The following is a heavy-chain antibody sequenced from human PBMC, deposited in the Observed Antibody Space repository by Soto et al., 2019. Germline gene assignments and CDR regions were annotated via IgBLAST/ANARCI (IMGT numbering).Heavy chain of an antibody. D-gene: IGHD2-8*01. CDR1: GGSISSGGYY. V-gene: IGHV4-31*01. CDR2: IYYSGST. CDR3: ARDTRYCTNGVCYNYFDY. J-gene: IGHJ4*02. Sequence: QVQLQESGPGLVKPSQTLSLTCTVSGGSISSGGYYWSWFRQHPGKGLVWIVYIYYSGSTYYNPSLKILVTISLDTSNNQVSLKLSSVTAADTAVYYCARDTRYCTNGVCYNYFDYWGQGTLVTVSS.